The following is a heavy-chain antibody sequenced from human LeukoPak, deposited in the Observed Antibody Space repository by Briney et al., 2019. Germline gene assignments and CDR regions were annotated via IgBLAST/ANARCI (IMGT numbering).Heavy chain of an antibody. Sequence: PGGSLRLSCAASGFTFSSYAMHWVRQAPGKGLEWVAVISYDGSNKYYADSVKGRFTISRDNSKNTLYLQMNSLRAEDTAVYYCAKDQATVTTLTFDYWGQGTLVTVSS. CDR2: ISYDGSNK. V-gene: IGHV3-30*04. CDR1: GFTFSSYA. CDR3: AKDQATVTTLTFDY. D-gene: IGHD4-17*01. J-gene: IGHJ4*02.